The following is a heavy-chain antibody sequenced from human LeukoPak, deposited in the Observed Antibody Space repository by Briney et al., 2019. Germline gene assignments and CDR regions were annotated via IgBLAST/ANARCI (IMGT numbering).Heavy chain of an antibody. CDR3: ARVPAAIDKGIFDY. D-gene: IGHD2-2*02. Sequence: PSETLSLTCAVYGGSFSGYYWSWIRQPAGKGLEWIGRIYTSGSTNYNPSLKSRVTMSVDTSKNQFSLKLSSVTAADTAVYYCARVPAAIDKGIFDYWGQGTLVTVSS. CDR1: GGSFSGYY. CDR2: IYTSGST. V-gene: IGHV4-59*10. J-gene: IGHJ4*02.